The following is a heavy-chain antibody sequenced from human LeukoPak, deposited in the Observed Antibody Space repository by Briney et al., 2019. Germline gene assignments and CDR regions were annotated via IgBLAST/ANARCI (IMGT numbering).Heavy chain of an antibody. D-gene: IGHD3-9*01. CDR2: MNDSGGS. CDR1: DGSFSNYY. J-gene: IGHJ3*02. V-gene: IGHV4-34*01. CDR3: ARYQPGVGYDILTGIPDPRDAFDI. Sequence: SETLSLTCAVYDGSFSNYYWSWIRQTPGKGLEWIGEMNDSGGSNYNPSLSSRVTMSVDTSKNQFSLKLSSVTAADTAVYYCARYQPGVGYDILTGIPDPRDAFDIWGQGTMVTVSS.